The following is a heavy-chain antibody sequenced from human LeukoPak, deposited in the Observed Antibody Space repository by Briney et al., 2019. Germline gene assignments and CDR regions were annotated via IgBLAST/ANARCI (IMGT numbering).Heavy chain of an antibody. V-gene: IGHV1-2*02. J-gene: IGHJ4*02. CDR1: GYTFTGYY. CDR3: ARATMVREVRKMGLGY. CDR2: INPNSGGT. D-gene: IGHD3-10*01. Sequence: ASVKVSCKASGYTFTGYYMHWVRQAPGQGLEWMGWINPNSGGTNYAQKFQGRVTMTRDTSISTAYMELSRLRSDDTAVYYCARATMVREVRKMGLGYWGQGTLVTVSS.